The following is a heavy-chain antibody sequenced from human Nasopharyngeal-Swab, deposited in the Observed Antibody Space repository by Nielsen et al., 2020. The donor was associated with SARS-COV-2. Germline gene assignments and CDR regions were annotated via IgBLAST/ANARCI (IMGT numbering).Heavy chain of an antibody. CDR1: GFSITYRF. J-gene: IGHJ6*02. V-gene: IGHV1-45*02. CDR2: ITPFNGNA. D-gene: IGHD2-8*01. CDR3: ASGQCINGVCNPTDGLDV. Sequence: SVKVSCKASGFSITYRFLHWMRQAPGQALEWMGWITPFNGNAKYAQKFQGRVSITRDGSRTTASMELRSLRPDDSAIYFCASGQCINGVCNPTDGLDVWGQGTSVTVS.